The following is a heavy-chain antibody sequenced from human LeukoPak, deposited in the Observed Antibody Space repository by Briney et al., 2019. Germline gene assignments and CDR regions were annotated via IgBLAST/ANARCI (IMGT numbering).Heavy chain of an antibody. D-gene: IGHD3-22*01. Sequence: GGSLRLSCAASGFTFSSYGMHWVRQAPGKGLEWVAVIWYDGTNKYYADSVKGRFTISRDNSKKTLFLQMNSLRAEDTAVFYCARARRGDSSGYYYLRPLNYWGQGTLVTVSS. V-gene: IGHV3-33*01. CDR2: IWYDGTNK. CDR3: ARARRGDSSGYYYLRPLNY. J-gene: IGHJ4*02. CDR1: GFTFSSYG.